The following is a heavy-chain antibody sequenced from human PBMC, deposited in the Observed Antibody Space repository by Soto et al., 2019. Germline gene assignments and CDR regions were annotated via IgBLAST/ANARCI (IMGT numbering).Heavy chain of an antibody. Sequence: GGSLRLSCAASGFTFSTYGMHWVRQAPGKGLEWVAVISYDGSNKYYADSVKGRFTISRDISKNTLSLQMNSLRAEDTAVYYCAKDRRSYLLYQSSGYSFCFDVWGQGILVTGSS. D-gene: IGHD3-22*01. CDR2: ISYDGSNK. J-gene: IGHJ4*02. V-gene: IGHV3-30*18. CDR3: AKDRRSYLLYQSSGYSFCFDV. CDR1: GFTFSTYG.